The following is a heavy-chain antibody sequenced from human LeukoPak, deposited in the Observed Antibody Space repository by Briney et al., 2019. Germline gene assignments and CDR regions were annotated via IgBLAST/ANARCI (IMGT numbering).Heavy chain of an antibody. D-gene: IGHD6-6*01. CDR1: GDPLSSGGYY. V-gene: IGHV4-31*03. J-gene: IGHJ5*02. Sequence: PSQTLTLTCTVSGDPLSSGGYYWSWIRRHPGKGLECNGYIYYRGITCNNPSLTIRVTISVDTSKTQSSLKLRAVTAPDTAVLYWARESAGRPPVGGFDPWGQGTLVTVSS. CDR2: IYYRGIT. CDR3: ARESAGRPPVGGFDP.